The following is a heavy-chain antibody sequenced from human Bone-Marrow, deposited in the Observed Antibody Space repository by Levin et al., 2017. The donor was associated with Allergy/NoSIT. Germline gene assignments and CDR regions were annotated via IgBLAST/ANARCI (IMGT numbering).Heavy chain of an antibody. V-gene: IGHV3-74*01. CDR3: ARDQGSYYYESSGNFPFDS. CDR1: DFIFSSFW. Sequence: GESLKISCVASDFIFSSFWMHWVRQTPGKGLVWVSRISPDGTRTTYADSVKGRFTISRDNAKNTLYLQMNSLRAEDTAVYYCARDQGSYYYESSGNFPFDSWGQGTLVTVSS. CDR2: ISPDGTRT. J-gene: IGHJ4*02. D-gene: IGHD3-22*01.